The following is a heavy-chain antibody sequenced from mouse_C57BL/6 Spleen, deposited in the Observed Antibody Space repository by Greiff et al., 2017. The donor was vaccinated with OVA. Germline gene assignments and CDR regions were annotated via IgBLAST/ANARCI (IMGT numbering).Heavy chain of an antibody. CDR2: IDPEGGDT. J-gene: IGHJ4*01. V-gene: IGHV14-1*01. D-gene: IGHD2-3*01. CDR3: AAADDGYYYAMDY. Sequence: VQLQQSGAELVRPGASVKLSCTASGFNIKDYYMHWVKQRPEQGLEWIGRIDPEGGDTEYAPKFQGKATMSADPSSNPVYLPLSSLTSEDTAVYYGAAADDGYYYAMDYWGQGTSVTVSA. CDR1: GFNIKDYY.